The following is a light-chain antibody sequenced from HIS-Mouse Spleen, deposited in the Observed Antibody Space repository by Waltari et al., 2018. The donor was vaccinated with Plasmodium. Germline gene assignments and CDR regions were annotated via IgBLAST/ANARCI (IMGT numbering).Light chain of an antibody. CDR1: SGHSSYA. CDR3: QTWGTGMGV. J-gene: IGLJ2*01. Sequence: QLVLTQSPSASASLGASVKLTCTLSSGHSSYAIAWHQQQPGKGPRYLMKLNSDGSHSKGAGIPDRFSGSSSGAERYLTISSLQSEDEADYYCQTWGTGMGVFGGGTKLTVL. CDR2: LNSDGSH. V-gene: IGLV4-69*01.